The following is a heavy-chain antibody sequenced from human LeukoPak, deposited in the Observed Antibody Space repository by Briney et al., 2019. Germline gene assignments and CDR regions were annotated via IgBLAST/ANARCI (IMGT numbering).Heavy chain of an antibody. D-gene: IGHD1-26*01. V-gene: IGHV1-24*01. CDR1: GYTLTQSS. J-gene: IGHJ4*02. CDR3: ATNSGSYFLY. Sequence: GASVKVSCKVSGYTLTQSSIHWVRQAPGRGLEWMGGFDPEDIETVYTQNLQGRVTMTDDTSTDTAYKELSSLRSEDTAIYYSATNSGSYFLYWGQGTLVTVSS. CDR2: FDPEDIET.